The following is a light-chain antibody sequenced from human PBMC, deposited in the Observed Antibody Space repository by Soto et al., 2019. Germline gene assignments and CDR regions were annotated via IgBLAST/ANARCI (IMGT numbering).Light chain of an antibody. V-gene: IGKV1-8*01. CDR1: QGISSY. CDR3: QQYYSYPPP. CDR2: AAS. J-gene: IGKJ5*01. Sequence: TRMTQSPSSFSASTGDRVTITCRASQGISSYLAWYQQKPGKAPKLLIYAASTLQSGVPSRFSGSGSGTDFTLTICCLQSEDFATYYCQQYYSYPPPFGQGTRLEIK.